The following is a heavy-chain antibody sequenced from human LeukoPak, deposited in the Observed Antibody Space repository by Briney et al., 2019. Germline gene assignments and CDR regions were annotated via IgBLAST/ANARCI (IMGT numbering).Heavy chain of an antibody. CDR2: IKPKTDGETT. J-gene: IGHJ4*02. CDR1: GFTFSDYA. Sequence: GGSLRLSCSASGFTFSDYAMNWVRQAPGKGLEWVGRIKPKTDGETTEYAAPVKDRFSISRDDSKSMMYLQMNSLKTEDTAVYYCITPLPYSAQGGQGTLVTVSS. CDR3: ITPLPYSAQ. D-gene: IGHD2-21*01. V-gene: IGHV3-15*07.